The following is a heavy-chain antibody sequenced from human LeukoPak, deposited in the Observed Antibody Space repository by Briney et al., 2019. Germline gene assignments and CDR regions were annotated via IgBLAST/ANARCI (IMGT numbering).Heavy chain of an antibody. D-gene: IGHD7-27*01. V-gene: IGHV3-74*01. J-gene: IGHJ4*02. CDR3: ATSLGPLAEY. Sequence: GGSLRLSCAASGFAFSSNWMHWVRQTPGKGLVWVSRINSGGSGTSYADSVEGRFTISRDNAKNTLYLQMNSLKGEDTAVYYCATSLGPLAEYWGQGTLVPVSS. CDR2: INSGGSGT. CDR1: GFAFSSNW.